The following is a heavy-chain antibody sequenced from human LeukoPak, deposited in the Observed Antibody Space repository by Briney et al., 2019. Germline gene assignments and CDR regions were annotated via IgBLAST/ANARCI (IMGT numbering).Heavy chain of an antibody. CDR3: AREYSSGWGGLDY. CDR2: IYYSGST. CDR1: GGSISSSSYY. D-gene: IGHD6-19*01. J-gene: IGHJ4*02. V-gene: IGHV4-39*07. Sequence: PSETLSLTCTVSGGSISSSSYYWGWIRQPPGKGLEWIGSIYYSGSTYYNPSLKSRVTISVDTSKNQFSLKLSSVTAADTAVYYCAREYSSGWGGLDYWGQGTLVTVSS.